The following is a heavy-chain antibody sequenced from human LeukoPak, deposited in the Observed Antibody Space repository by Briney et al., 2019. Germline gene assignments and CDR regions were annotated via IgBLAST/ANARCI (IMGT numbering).Heavy chain of an antibody. CDR1: GFTFSSYG. D-gene: IGHD1-1*01. V-gene: IGHV3-30*02. CDR3: ARDNQGTTAYYAFDI. Sequence: GGSLRLSCAASGFTFSSYGMHWVRQAPGKGLEWVAFIRYDGSNKYYADSVKGRFTISRDNAKNSLYLQMNSLRAEDTAVYYCARDNQGTTAYYAFDIWGQGTMVTVSS. J-gene: IGHJ3*02. CDR2: IRYDGSNK.